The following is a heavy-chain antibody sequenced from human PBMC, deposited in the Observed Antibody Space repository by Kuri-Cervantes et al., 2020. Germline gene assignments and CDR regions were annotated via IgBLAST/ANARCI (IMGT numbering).Heavy chain of an antibody. CDR2: IYSGGST. V-gene: IGHV3-53*01. CDR1: GFTVSSNC. CDR3: ARRPGSRSIAAAGTYYFDY. J-gene: IGHJ4*02. D-gene: IGHD6-13*01. Sequence: GESLKISCAASGFTVSSNCMSWVRQAPGKGLEWVSVIYSGGSTYYADSVKGRFTTSRDNAKNSLYLQMNSLRAEDTAVYYCARRPGSRSIAAAGTYYFDYWGQGTLVTVSS.